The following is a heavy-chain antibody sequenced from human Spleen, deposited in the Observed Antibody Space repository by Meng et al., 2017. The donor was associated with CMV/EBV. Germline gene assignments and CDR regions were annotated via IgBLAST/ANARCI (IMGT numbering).Heavy chain of an antibody. D-gene: IGHD3-10*01. V-gene: IGHV1-18*01. Sequence: ASVKVSCKASGYDFNTYTISWVRQAPGQGPEWMGWITPYSGQAKYSQRFQGRVTLTTDTSTTTAHLELRRLKFDDTAVYYCARTGSMIRGVLARRPLDFDHYGMDVWGQGTSVT. CDR2: ITPYSGQA. J-gene: IGHJ6*02. CDR3: ARTGSMIRGVLARRPLDFDHYGMDV. CDR1: GYDFNTYT.